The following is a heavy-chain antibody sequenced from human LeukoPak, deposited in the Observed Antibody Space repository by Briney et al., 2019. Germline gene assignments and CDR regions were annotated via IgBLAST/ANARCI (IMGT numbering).Heavy chain of an antibody. Sequence: ASVTVSCKASGYTFTGYYMHWVRQAPGQGLEWMGRINPNSGGTNYAQKFQGRVTMTRDTSISTAYMELSRLRSDDTAVYYCARGRVGATTFWFYYYGMDVWGQGTTVTVSS. J-gene: IGHJ6*02. CDR3: ARGRVGATTFWFYYYGMDV. CDR1: GYTFTGYY. D-gene: IGHD1-26*01. CDR2: INPNSGGT. V-gene: IGHV1-2*06.